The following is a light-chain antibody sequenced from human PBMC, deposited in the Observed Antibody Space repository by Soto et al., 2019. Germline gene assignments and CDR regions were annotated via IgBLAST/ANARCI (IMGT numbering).Light chain of an antibody. V-gene: IGKV3-20*01. J-gene: IGKJ1*01. Sequence: EILFTQSPGTLSLSPGERATLSCRASQSVSNNYLAWYQQKPGQDPRLLIYGASNRATGIPDRFSGRGSGTDFTLTISSLEPEDFAVYYCQQYGRSGTFGQGTKV. CDR3: QQYGRSGT. CDR2: GAS. CDR1: QSVSNNY.